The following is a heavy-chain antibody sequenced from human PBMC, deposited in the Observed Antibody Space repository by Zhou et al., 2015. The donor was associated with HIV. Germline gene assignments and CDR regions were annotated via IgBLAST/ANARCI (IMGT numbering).Heavy chain of an antibody. Sequence: QMQLVQSGPEVKKPGTSVKVSCKASGFTFTSSAVQWVRQARGQRLEWIGWIVVGSGNTNYAQKFQERVTITRDMSTSTAYMELSSLRSEDTAVYYCAAEGGYCSSTSCSYGMDVWGQGTTGHRLL. CDR2: IVVGSGNT. CDR3: AAEGGYCSSTSCSYGMDV. V-gene: IGHV1-58*01. D-gene: IGHD2-2*01. J-gene: IGHJ6*02. CDR1: GFTFTSSA.